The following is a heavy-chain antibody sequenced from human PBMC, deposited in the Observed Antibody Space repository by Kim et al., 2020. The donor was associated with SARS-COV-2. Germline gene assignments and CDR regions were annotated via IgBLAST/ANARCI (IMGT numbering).Heavy chain of an antibody. D-gene: IGHD3-10*01. J-gene: IGHJ6*02. CDR1: GGSISSYY. CDR2: IYDSGST. V-gene: IGHV4-59*01. CDR3: ARGRSDGLGSYEYYYYYGMDV. Sequence: SETLSLTCTVSGGSISSYYWSWIRQPPGKGLEWIGYIYDSGSTNYNPSLKSRVTISVDTSKNQFSLKLRSVTAVDTAVYYCARGRSDGLGSYEYYYYYGMDVWRQGTTVTVSS.